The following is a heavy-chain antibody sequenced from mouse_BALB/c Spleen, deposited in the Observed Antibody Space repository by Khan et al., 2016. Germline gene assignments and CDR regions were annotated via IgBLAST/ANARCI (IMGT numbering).Heavy chain of an antibody. J-gene: IGHJ2*01. V-gene: IGHV2-9*02. CDR1: GFSLTSYG. Sequence: QVQLKESGPGLVAPSQSLSITCTVSGFSLTSYGVHWVRQPPGKGLEWLGVIWAGGSTTYNSDLMYRLSISKDNSKSQVFSKINSLQTDDPAMYSWARLEDIWGQGTTLTVSS. CDR2: IWAGGST. CDR3: ARLEDI. D-gene: IGHD1-3*01.